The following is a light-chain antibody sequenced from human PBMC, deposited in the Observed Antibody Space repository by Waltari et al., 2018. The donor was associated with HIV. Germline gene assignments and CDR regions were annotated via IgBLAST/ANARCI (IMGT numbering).Light chain of an antibody. J-gene: IGKJ3*01. CDR3: QQSYGAPFT. Sequence: IQMTQSPSALSASVGDTVTITCLASQKINRYLNWYQKKVGEPPKLLVYGGSSLQRGVPARFRGSGSGSEYILTISNLQSDDFATYFCQQSYGAPFTFGPGSTL. V-gene: IGKV1-39*01. CDR2: GGS. CDR1: QKINRY.